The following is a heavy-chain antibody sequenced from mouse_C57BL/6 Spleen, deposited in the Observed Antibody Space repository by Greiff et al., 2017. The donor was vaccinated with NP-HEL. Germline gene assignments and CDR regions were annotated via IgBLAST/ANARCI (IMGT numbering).Heavy chain of an antibody. CDR2: IYPGDGDT. CDR1: GYAFSSSW. D-gene: IGHD2-3*01. Sequence: VQLQESGPELVKPGASVKISCKASGYAFSSSWMNWVKQRPGKGLEWIGRIYPGDGDTNYNGKFKGKATLTADQSSCTAYLQLSILTSEDSAVYFCARLLYDGYTGYFDVGGTGTTVTVSS. CDR3: ARLLYDGYTGYFDV. J-gene: IGHJ1*03. V-gene: IGHV1-82*01.